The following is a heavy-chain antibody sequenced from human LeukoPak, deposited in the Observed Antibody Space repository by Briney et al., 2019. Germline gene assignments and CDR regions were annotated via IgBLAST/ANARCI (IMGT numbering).Heavy chain of an antibody. CDR2: ISYSGST. V-gene: IGHV4-39*01. CDR1: GGSISSSCYY. CDR3: ARLRDYYYYCMDV. Sequence: SETLSLTCTVSGGSISSSCYYWGWIRQSPGKGLEWIGSISYSGSTYYNPSLKSRVIVSVDTSKKQFSLKLSSVTAADTAVYYCARLRDYYYYCMDVWGKGTPVTVS. J-gene: IGHJ6*03.